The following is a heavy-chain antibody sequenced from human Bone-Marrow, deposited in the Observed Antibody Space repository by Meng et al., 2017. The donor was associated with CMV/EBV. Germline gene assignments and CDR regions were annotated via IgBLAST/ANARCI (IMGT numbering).Heavy chain of an antibody. J-gene: IGHJ4*02. CDR1: GFTFSTYA. CDR3: ARDPEDDQLLTFDY. V-gene: IGHV3-48*04. CDR2: IRSNSDTI. Sequence: GGSLRLSCAASGFTFSTYAMNWVRQAPGKGLEWIAHIRSNSDTIYYADSVKGRFTISRDNAKNSLYLQMNSLRAEDTAVYYCARDPEDDQLLTFDYWGQGTLVTVSS. D-gene: IGHD2-2*01.